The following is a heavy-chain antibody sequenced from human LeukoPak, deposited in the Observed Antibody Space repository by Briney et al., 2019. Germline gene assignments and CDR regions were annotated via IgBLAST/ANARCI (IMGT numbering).Heavy chain of an antibody. CDR3: ASDGSGSYLTPSIDY. V-gene: IGHV3-23*01. Sequence: GGSLRLSCAASGLTFTTYAMSWVRQAPGQGLQWVSAITASGGTTYYADSVKGRFTISRDSSKNTLYLQMNSLRAEDTVVYYCASDGSGSYLTPSIDYWGQGTLVTVSS. CDR1: GLTFTTYA. CDR2: ITASGGTT. D-gene: IGHD3-10*01. J-gene: IGHJ4*02.